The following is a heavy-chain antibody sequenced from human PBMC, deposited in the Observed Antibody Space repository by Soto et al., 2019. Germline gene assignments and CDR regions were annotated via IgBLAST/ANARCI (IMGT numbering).Heavy chain of an antibody. V-gene: IGHV4-34*01. D-gene: IGHD3-10*01. CDR3: ARGLILWFGELSRRGGYYYYMDV. Sequence: QVQLQQWGAGLLKPSETLSLTCAVYGGSFSGYQWTWIRQTPGKGLEWIVEINDSGKINYNPSLKSRIIILVDTVKKQISLKLSSVTAADTAVYYCARGLILWFGELSRRGGYYYYMDVWGKGTTVTVSS. J-gene: IGHJ6*03. CDR1: GGSFSGYQ. CDR2: INDSGKI.